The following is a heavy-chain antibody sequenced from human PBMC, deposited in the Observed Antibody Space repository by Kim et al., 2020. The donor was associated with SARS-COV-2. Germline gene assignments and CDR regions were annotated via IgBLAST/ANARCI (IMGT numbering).Heavy chain of an antibody. J-gene: IGHJ6*02. CDR3: ARAQYSSGWYGDYYGMDV. V-gene: IGHV1-69*02. CDR1: GGTFSSYT. D-gene: IGHD6-19*01. Sequence: SVKVSCKASGGTFSSYTISWVRQAPGQGLEWMGRIIPILGIANYAQKFQGRVTITADKSTSTAYMELSSLRSEDTAVYYCARAQYSSGWYGDYYGMDVWGQGTTVTVSS. CDR2: IIPILGIA.